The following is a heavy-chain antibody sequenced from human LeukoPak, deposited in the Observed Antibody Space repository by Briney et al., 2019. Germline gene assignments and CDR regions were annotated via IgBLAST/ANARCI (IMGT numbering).Heavy chain of an antibody. J-gene: IGHJ4*02. Sequence: GGSLRLSCAASGFTSSSYGMHWVRQAPGKGLEWVAFIRYDGSNKYYADSVKGRFTISRDNSKNTLYLQMNSLRAEDTAVYYCASMGIAVAGPDYWGQGTLVTVSS. CDR2: IRYDGSNK. CDR1: GFTSSSYG. V-gene: IGHV3-30*02. D-gene: IGHD6-19*01. CDR3: ASMGIAVAGPDY.